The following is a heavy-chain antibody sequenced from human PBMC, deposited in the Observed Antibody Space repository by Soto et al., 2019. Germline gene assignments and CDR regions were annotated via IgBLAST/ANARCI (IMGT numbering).Heavy chain of an antibody. V-gene: IGHV6-1*01. CDR1: GDSVSSNSAA. CDR2: TYYRSKWYN. D-gene: IGHD2-21*01. CDR3: ARSQRFLDY. J-gene: IGHJ4*02. Sequence: PSQTLSLTCAISGDSVSSNSAAWNWIRQSPSGGLEWLGRTYYRSKWYNEYAVSVKSRITVNPDTSKNQFSLQLNSVTPEDTAIYYCARSQRFLDYWGQGTLVTVSS.